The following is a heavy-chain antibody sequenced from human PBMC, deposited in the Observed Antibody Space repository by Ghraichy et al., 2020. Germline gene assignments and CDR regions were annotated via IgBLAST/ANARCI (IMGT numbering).Heavy chain of an antibody. CDR3: VLWFDDF. CDR2: IKSKSDGGTT. CDR1: GFTFSNAW. D-gene: IGHD3-10*01. Sequence: ETLSLTCAASGFTFSNAWMTWVRQAPGKGLEWVGRIKSKSDGGTTDYAAPVKGRFTISRDDSKNTLYLQMNSLKTEDTAVYYCVLWFDDFWGQGILVTVSS. J-gene: IGHJ4*02. V-gene: IGHV3-15*01.